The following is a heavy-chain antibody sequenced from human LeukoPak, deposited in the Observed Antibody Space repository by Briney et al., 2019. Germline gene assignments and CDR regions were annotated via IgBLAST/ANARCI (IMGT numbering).Heavy chain of an antibody. CDR2: INSDGSST. J-gene: IGHJ4*02. V-gene: IGHV3-74*01. CDR1: GFTFSSYW. CDR3: ARATTYDILTGYFDY. D-gene: IGHD3-9*01. Sequence: GGSLRLSCAASGFTFSSYWMHWVRQAPGKGLVWVSRINSDGSSTSYADPVKGRFTISRDNAKNTLYLQMNSLRAEDTAVYYCARATTYDILTGYFDYWGQGTLVTVSS.